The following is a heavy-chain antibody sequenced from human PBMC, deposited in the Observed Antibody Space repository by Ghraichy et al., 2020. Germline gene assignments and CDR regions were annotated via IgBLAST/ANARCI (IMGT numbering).Heavy chain of an antibody. CDR3: ARQYAAAAYFDY. V-gene: IGHV4-34*01. Sequence: SKTLSLTCAVYGGSLSGYYWSWIRQPPGKGLEWIGEIHHSGSTNYNPSLKSRVTISVDTSKNQFSLKLNSVTAADTAVYYCARQYAAAAYFDYWGQGTLVTVSS. CDR2: IHHSGST. D-gene: IGHD6-13*01. CDR1: GGSLSGYY. J-gene: IGHJ4*02.